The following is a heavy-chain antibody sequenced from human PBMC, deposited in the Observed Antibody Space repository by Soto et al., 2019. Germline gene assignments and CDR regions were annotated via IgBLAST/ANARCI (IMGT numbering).Heavy chain of an antibody. Sequence: PSVKVSCKASGYTFTSYYMHWVRQAPGQGLEWMGGIIPIFGTANYAQKFQGRVTITADESTSTAYMELSSLRSEDTAVYYCAGASSSSDNYYYYYGMDVWGQGTTVTVSS. CDR2: IIPIFGTA. V-gene: IGHV1-69*13. CDR1: GYTFTSYY. CDR3: AGASSSSDNYYYYYGMDV. J-gene: IGHJ6*02. D-gene: IGHD6-6*01.